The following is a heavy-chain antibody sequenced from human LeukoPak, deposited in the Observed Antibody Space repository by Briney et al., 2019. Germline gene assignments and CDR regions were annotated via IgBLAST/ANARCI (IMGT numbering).Heavy chain of an antibody. V-gene: IGHV3-23*01. CDR3: ATFVEMATIVGY. D-gene: IGHD5-24*01. J-gene: IGHJ4*02. CDR1: GFTFSSYA. Sequence: GGSLRLSCAASGFTFSSYAMSWVRQAPGEGLEWVSAISGSGGSTYYADSVKGRFTISRDNSKNTLYLQMNSLRAEDTAVYYCATFVEMATIVGYWGQGTLVTVSS. CDR2: ISGSGGST.